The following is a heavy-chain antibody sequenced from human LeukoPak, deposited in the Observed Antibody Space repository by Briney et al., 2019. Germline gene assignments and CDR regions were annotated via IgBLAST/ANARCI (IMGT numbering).Heavy chain of an antibody. J-gene: IGHJ3*02. Sequence: PSETLSLTCSVSGGSISSSSRYWGWIRQPPGKGLEWIGSIYYSGSTYYNPSLKSRVTISVDTSKNQFSLKLSSVTAADTAVYYCARDRGGAFDIWGQGTMVTVSS. CDR2: IYYSGST. D-gene: IGHD3-10*01. CDR3: ARDRGGAFDI. CDR1: GGSISSSSRY. V-gene: IGHV4-39*07.